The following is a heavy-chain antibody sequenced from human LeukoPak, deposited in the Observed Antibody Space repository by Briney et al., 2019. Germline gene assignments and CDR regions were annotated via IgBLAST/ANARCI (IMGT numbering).Heavy chain of an antibody. CDR1: GFTFSSYS. J-gene: IGHJ6*02. CDR3: ASDRVFYGLDV. Sequence: GGSLRLSCAASGFTFSSYSMNWVRQAPGKGLEWVSSISSSSSYIYYADSVKGRFAISRDNARNTLYLQMNSLRPEDTAIYYCASDRVFYGLDVWGQGTTVTVSS. CDR2: ISSSSSYI. V-gene: IGHV3-21*01.